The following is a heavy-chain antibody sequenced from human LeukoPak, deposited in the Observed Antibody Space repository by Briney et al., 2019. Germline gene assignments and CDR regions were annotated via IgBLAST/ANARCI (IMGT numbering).Heavy chain of an antibody. CDR2: IHYSGST. D-gene: IGHD3-10*01. V-gene: IGHV4-39*01. CDR1: GGSISSSGYL. J-gene: IGHJ4*02. Sequence: SETLSLTCTVFGGSISSSGYLWGWLRQPPGKGLELIGNIHYSGSTYYNPSLKRRVTISVDTSKNQFSLKLSSVTAADTAVYYCLRSHGAYWGQGTLVTVSS. CDR3: LRSHGAY.